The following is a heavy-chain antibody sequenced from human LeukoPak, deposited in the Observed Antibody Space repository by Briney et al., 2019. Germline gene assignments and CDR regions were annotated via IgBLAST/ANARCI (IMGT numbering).Heavy chain of an antibody. V-gene: IGHV4-31*03. CDR3: ARDRYDYVWGSYRYGMDV. D-gene: IGHD3-16*01. Sequence: SETLSLTCTVSGGSISSGGYYWSWIRQHPGKGLEWIGYIYYSGSTYYNPSLKSRVTISVDTSKNQFSLKLSSVTAADTAVYYCARDRYDYVWGSYRYGMDVWGQGTTVTVSS. J-gene: IGHJ6*02. CDR1: GGSISSGGYY. CDR2: IYYSGST.